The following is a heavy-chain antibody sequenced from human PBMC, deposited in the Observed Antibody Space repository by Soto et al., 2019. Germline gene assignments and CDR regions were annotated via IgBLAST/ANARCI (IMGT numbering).Heavy chain of an antibody. CDR3: ARTYSSSSGIFDYYYYGMDV. D-gene: IGHD6-6*01. CDR1: GGTFSSYA. J-gene: IGHJ6*02. V-gene: IGHV1-69*13. Sequence: GASVKVSCKASGGTFSSYAISWVRQAPGQGLEWMGGIIPIFGTANYAQKFQGRVTITADESTSTAYMELSSLRSEDTAVYYCARTYSSSSGIFDYYYYGMDVWGQGTTVTVSS. CDR2: IIPIFGTA.